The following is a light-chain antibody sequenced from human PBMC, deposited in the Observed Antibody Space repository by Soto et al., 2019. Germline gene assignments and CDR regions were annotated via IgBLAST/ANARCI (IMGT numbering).Light chain of an antibody. V-gene: IGKV3-11*01. CDR3: QQRSNWPPRT. CDR1: QSVSTY. J-gene: IGKJ2*01. Sequence: EIVLTQSPATLSLSPGERATLSCRASQSVSTYLAWYQQKPGQAPRLLIYDASNRATGIPGRFSGSRSGTDFTLTISSLEPEDFAVYYCQQRSNWPPRTFGQGTKLEIK. CDR2: DAS.